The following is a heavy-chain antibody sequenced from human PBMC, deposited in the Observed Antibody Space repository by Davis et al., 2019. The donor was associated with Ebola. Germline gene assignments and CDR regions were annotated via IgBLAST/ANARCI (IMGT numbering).Heavy chain of an antibody. CDR1: GGSFSGYY. CDR2: INHSGST. J-gene: IGHJ4*02. D-gene: IGHD5-24*01. Sequence: SETLSLTCAVYGGSFSGYYWSWIRQPPGKGLEWIGEINHSGSTNYNPSLTSRVTISVDTSKNQFSLKLSSVTAADTAVYYCARGRWLDYWGQGTLVTVSS. V-gene: IGHV4-34*01. CDR3: ARGRWLDY.